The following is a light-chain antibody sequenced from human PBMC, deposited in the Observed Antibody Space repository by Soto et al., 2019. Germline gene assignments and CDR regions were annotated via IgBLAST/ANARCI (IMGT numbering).Light chain of an antibody. CDR2: ETS. Sequence: QSALTQPASVSGAPGQSVTISCTGTSSDFGSYKFVSWYQHHPGKVPKVIIYETSKRPSGVSDRFSGSKSGNTASLTSSGLQAEDEADYYCFSFTRTNTHVFGSGTKLTVL. CDR3: FSFTRTNTHV. V-gene: IGLV2-23*01. CDR1: SSDFGSYKF. J-gene: IGLJ1*01.